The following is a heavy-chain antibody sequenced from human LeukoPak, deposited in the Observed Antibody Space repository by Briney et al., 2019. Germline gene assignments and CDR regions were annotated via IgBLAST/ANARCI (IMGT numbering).Heavy chain of an antibody. D-gene: IGHD3-22*01. Sequence: PGGSLRLSCAASGFTFSSYSMNWVRQAPGKGLEWVSSISSSSSYIYYADSVKGQFTISRDNAKNSLYLQMNSLRAEDTAVYYCARDRDYYDSSGYPIRNDYWGQGTLVTVSS. V-gene: IGHV3-21*01. CDR2: ISSSSSYI. CDR3: ARDRDYYDSSGYPIRNDY. CDR1: GFTFSSYS. J-gene: IGHJ4*02.